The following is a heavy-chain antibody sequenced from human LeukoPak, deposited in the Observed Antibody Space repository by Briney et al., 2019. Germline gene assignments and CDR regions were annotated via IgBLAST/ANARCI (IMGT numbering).Heavy chain of an antibody. J-gene: IGHJ4*02. CDR1: GGSISSYY. CDR2: IYYSGST. D-gene: IGHD1-14*01. CDR3: ARGPYNYFDY. V-gene: IGHV4-59*01. Sequence: SETLSLTCTVSGGSISSYYWSWIRQPPGKGLEWIGYIYYSGSTNYNPSLKSRVTISVDTSKNQFSLKLSSVTAADTAVHYCARGPYNYFDYWGQGTLVTVSS.